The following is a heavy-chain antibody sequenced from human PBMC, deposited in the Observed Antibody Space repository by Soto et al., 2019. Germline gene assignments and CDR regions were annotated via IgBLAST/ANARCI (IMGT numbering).Heavy chain of an antibody. CDR1: GGTFSSYA. Sequence: ASVKVSCKASGGTFSSYAISWVRQAAGQGLEWMGGIIPIFGTANYAQKFQGRVTITADESTSTAYMELSSLRSEDTAVYYCARGYYGSGSYLDYWGQGTLVTVSS. CDR2: IIPIFGTA. CDR3: ARGYYGSGSYLDY. V-gene: IGHV1-69*13. D-gene: IGHD3-10*01. J-gene: IGHJ4*02.